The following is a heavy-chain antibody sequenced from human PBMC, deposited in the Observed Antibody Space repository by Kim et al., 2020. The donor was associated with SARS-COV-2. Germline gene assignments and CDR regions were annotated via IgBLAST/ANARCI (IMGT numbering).Heavy chain of an antibody. CDR3: ARSSGYYAPFDY. CDR2: IYYSGST. Sequence: SETLSLTCTVSCGSISSGGYYWSWIRQHPGNCLEWIGYIYYSGSTYYNPSLKSRVTISVDTSKNQFSLKLSSVTAADTAVYYCARSSGYYAPFDYWSQGTLVTVSS. CDR1: CGSISSGGYY. D-gene: IGHD3-22*01. J-gene: IGHJ4*02. V-gene: IGHV4-31*03.